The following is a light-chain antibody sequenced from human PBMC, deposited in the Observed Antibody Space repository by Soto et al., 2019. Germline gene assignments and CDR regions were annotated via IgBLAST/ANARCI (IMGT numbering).Light chain of an antibody. Sequence: DIQMTQSPSSLSASVGDRVTITCRASQGISNYLAWYQQKPGTVPKLLIYAASTLQSGVPSRFSGSGSGTDFTLTISDLQPEDAAPYSCQKYNSAPFSFVPGTKVEIE. CDR1: QGISNY. CDR2: AAS. J-gene: IGKJ3*01. V-gene: IGKV1-27*01. CDR3: QKYNSAPFS.